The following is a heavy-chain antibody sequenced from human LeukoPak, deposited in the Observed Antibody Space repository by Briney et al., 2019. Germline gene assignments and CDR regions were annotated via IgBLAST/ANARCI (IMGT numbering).Heavy chain of an antibody. Sequence: SETLSLTCTVSGASISSYYWSWIWQPPGKGLEWIGYISYSGSTNYNPSLRSQVTISVDTSKNQFSLNLRPVTAADTAVYFCAGGGGRGDYWGQGTLVTVSS. V-gene: IGHV4-59*01. CDR3: AGGGGRGDY. CDR2: ISYSGST. CDR1: GASISSYY. D-gene: IGHD2-15*01. J-gene: IGHJ4*02.